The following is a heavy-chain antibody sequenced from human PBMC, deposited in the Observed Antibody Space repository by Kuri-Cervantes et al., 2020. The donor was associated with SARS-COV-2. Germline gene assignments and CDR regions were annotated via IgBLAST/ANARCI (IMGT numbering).Heavy chain of an antibody. Sequence: SETLSLTCTVSGGSISSGSYYWSWIRQPAGKGLEWIGHIYTSGSTNYNPSLKSRVTISVDTSKNQFSLKLSSVTAADTAVYYCAREEGGYSYGLGYWGQGTLVTVSS. CDR1: GGSISSGSYY. D-gene: IGHD5-18*01. V-gene: IGHV4-61*09. CDR3: AREEGGYSYGLGY. J-gene: IGHJ4*02. CDR2: IYTSGST.